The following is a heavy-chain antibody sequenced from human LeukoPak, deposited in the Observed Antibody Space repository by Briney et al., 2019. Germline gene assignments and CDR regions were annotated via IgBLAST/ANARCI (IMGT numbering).Heavy chain of an antibody. CDR1: GFTFNNAW. V-gene: IGHV3-15*01. J-gene: IGHJ5*02. Sequence: GGSLRLSCAASGFTFNNAWMSWARQAPGKGLEWVGRIKSKTDGGTTDYAAPVKGRFTISRDDSENTLYLQMNSLKTEDTAVYYCSPLRKDIGYESWGQGTLVTVSS. CDR2: IKSKTDGGTT. CDR3: SPLRKDIGYES. D-gene: IGHD5-12*01.